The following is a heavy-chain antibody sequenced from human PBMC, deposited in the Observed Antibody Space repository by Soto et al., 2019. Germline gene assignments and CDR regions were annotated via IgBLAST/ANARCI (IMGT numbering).Heavy chain of an antibody. Sequence: SETLSLTCTVSGASLNSDYWSWIRQSPGKGLEWIGYIYHMGGTDYNPSLKSRVTISVDTSKNQSSLQVTSVTAADTAMYFCARHRIEVVWRGFDYWGQGSPVTVSS. CDR2: IYHMGGT. V-gene: IGHV4-59*08. D-gene: IGHD1-1*01. CDR3: ARHRIEVVWRGFDY. J-gene: IGHJ4*02. CDR1: GASLNSDY.